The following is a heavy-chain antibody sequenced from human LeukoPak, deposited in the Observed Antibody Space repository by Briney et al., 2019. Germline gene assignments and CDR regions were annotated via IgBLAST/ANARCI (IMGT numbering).Heavy chain of an antibody. D-gene: IGHD2-2*01. V-gene: IGHV3-23*01. CDR2: ISGSGGST. CDR3: AKAGDIVVVPAPLDY. Sequence: GGSLRLSCAASGFTFSSYGMHWVRQAPGKGLEWVSAISGSGGSTYYADSVKGRFTISRDNSKNTLYLQMNSLRAEDTAVYYCAKAGDIVVVPAPLDYWGQGTLVTVSS. CDR1: GFTFSSYG. J-gene: IGHJ4*02.